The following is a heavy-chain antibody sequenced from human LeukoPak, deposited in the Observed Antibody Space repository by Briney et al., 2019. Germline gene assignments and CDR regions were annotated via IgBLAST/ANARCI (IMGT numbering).Heavy chain of an antibody. CDR2: INHSGST. Sequence: SETLSLTCAVYGGSFSGYYWSWIRQPPGKGLEWIGEINHSGSTNYNPSLKSRVTISVDTSMNQFSLKLSSVTAADTAVYYCARVANCSGGSCYSNWFDPWGQGTLVTVSS. V-gene: IGHV4-34*01. CDR3: ARVANCSGGSCYSNWFDP. J-gene: IGHJ5*02. CDR1: GGSFSGYY. D-gene: IGHD2-15*01.